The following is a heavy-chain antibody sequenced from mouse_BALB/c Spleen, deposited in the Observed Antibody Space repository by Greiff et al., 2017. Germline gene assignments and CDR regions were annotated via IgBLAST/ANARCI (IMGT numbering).Heavy chain of an antibody. CDR2: ISTYYGDA. D-gene: IGHD1-1*01. CDR1: GYTFTDYA. CDR3: ARGGYYYGSSHAYYFDY. Sequence: QVQLQQSGAELVRPGVSVKISCKGSGYTFTDYAMHWVKQSHAKSLEWIGVISTYYGDASYNQKFKGKATMTVDKSSSTAYMELARLTSEDSAIYYCARGGYYYGSSHAYYFDYWGQGTTLTVSS. J-gene: IGHJ2*01. V-gene: IGHV1S137*01.